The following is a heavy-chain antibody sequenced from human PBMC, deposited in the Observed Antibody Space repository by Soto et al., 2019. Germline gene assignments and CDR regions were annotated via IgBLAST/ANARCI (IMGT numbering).Heavy chain of an antibody. CDR1: GGTFSSYT. J-gene: IGHJ4*02. V-gene: IGHV1-69*02. CDR3: ASFLLGGSGSSPFDY. Sequence: GASVKVSCKASGGTFSSYTISWVRQAPGQGLEWMGRIIPILGIVNYAQKFQGRVTITADKSTSTAYMELSSLRSEDTAVYYCASFLLGGSGSSPFDYWGQGTLVTVSS. D-gene: IGHD3-10*01. CDR2: IIPILGIV.